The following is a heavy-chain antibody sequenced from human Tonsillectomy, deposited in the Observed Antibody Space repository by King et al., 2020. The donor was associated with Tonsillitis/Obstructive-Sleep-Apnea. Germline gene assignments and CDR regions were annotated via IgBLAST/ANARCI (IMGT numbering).Heavy chain of an antibody. J-gene: IGHJ4*02. CDR2: ISTKKGNT. CDR3: ARLWRGFFSDY. CDR1: GYTFTTYG. Sequence: QLVQSGAEVKRPGASVKVSCKPSGYTFTTYGISWVRQAPGQGLEWMGWISTKKGNTNYAQKFQGRVSMTTDTATGTAYMELRSLRYDDTAVYYCARLWRGFFSDYWGQGTLVTVSS. D-gene: IGHD3-3*01. V-gene: IGHV1-18*01.